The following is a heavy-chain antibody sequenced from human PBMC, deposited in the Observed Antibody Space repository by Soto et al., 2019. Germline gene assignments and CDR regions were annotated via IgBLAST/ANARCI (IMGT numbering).Heavy chain of an antibody. CDR3: ARGYYDTSGYYPIDF. J-gene: IGHJ4*02. D-gene: IGHD3-22*01. CDR2: VNPNSGNT. Sequence: ASVKVSCKASGYTFTGYYMHWVRQAPGQGLEWMGWVNPNSGNTDSAQKFQGRVTMTWDTSINTAYIELSSLRSEDTAVYYCARGYYDTSGYYPIDFWGQGTLVTVSS. V-gene: IGHV1-8*02. CDR1: GYTFTGYY.